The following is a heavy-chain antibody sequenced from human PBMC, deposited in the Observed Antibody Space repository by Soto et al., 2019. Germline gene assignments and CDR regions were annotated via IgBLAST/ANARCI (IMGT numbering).Heavy chain of an antibody. Sequence: SETLSLTCAVYGGSFSGYYWSWIRQPPGKGLEWIGEINHSGSTNYNPSLKSRVTISVDTSKNQFSLKLSSVTAADTAVYYCARGNPPSYYYYGMDVWGQGTTLTVSS. J-gene: IGHJ6*02. CDR2: INHSGST. V-gene: IGHV4-34*01. CDR3: ARGNPPSYYYYGMDV. CDR1: GGSFSGYY.